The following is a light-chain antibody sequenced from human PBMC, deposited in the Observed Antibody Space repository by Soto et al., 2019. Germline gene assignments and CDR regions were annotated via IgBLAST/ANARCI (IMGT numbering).Light chain of an antibody. Sequence: EVVMTQSPATLSVSPGERATLSCRASQSVGSNLAWYQQRPGQAPRLLMYGASTRATGIPASFSGSESGTEFTLTISSLQSEDVAVYSCQQYDEWPWTFGQGTKVEIK. J-gene: IGKJ1*01. CDR3: QQYDEWPWT. V-gene: IGKV3-15*01. CDR1: QSVGSN. CDR2: GAS.